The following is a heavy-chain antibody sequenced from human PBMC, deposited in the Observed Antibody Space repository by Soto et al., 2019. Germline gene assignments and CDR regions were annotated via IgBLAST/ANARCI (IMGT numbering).Heavy chain of an antibody. J-gene: IGHJ4*02. CDR2: ISYDGSNK. CDR3: AKAVRGY. CDR1: GFTFSSYG. V-gene: IGHV3-30*18. Sequence: QVQLVESGGGVVQPGRSLRLSCAASGFTFSSYGMQWVRQAPGKGLEWVAVISYDGSNKYYADSVKGRFTISRDNSKNTLDLQMNSLRAEDTAVYYCAKAVRGYWGQGTLVTVSS.